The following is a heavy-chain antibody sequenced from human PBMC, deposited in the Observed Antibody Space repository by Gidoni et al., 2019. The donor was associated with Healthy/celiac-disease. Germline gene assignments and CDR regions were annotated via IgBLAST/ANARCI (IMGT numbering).Heavy chain of an antibody. CDR1: ICGSS. Sequence: ICGSSFSWIRQPPGKGLEWIGYIYYSGSTNYNPSLKSRVTISVDTSKNQFSLKLSSVTAADTAVYYCARVLYYYDSSGYYSHGGYFDYWGQGTLVTVSS. CDR2: IYYSGST. CDR3: ARVLYYYDSSGYYSHGGYFDY. D-gene: IGHD3-22*01. V-gene: IGHV4-59*01. J-gene: IGHJ4*02.